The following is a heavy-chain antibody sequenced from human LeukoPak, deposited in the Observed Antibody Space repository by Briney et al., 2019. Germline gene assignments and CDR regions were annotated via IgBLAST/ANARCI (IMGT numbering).Heavy chain of an antibody. V-gene: IGHV1-69*06. Sequence: SVTVSCKASGGTFSSYAISWVRQAPGQGLEWMGGIIPIFGTANYAQKFQGRVTITADKSTSTAYMELSSLRSEDTAVYYCARAEDSGYDSAPFDYWGQGTLVTVSS. J-gene: IGHJ4*02. D-gene: IGHD5-12*01. CDR3: ARAEDSGYDSAPFDY. CDR2: IIPIFGTA. CDR1: GGTFSSYA.